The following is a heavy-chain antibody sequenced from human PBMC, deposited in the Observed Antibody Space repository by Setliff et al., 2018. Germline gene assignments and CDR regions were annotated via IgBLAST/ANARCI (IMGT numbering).Heavy chain of an antibody. J-gene: IGHJ5*02. CDR3: ARVTNWGLDLRFDP. CDR1: DGSFSDYY. Sequence: SETLSLTCAVYDGSFSDYYWSWIRQPPGKGLEWIGEINNSGSTNYKSSLKSRVTISVDTSKNQCSLKQNSVTAADTAVYYCARVTNWGLDLRFDPWGQGILVTVSS. D-gene: IGHD7-27*01. CDR2: INNSGST. V-gene: IGHV4-34*01.